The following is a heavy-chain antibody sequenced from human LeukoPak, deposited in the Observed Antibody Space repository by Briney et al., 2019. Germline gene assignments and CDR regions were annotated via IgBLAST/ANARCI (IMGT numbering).Heavy chain of an antibody. CDR1: GGTFSSYA. J-gene: IGHJ6*03. V-gene: IGHV1-69*05. CDR3: ARDGQQQIDYYMDV. Sequence: ASVKVSCKASGGTFSSYAISWVRQAPGQGLEWMGGIIPIFGTANYAQKFQGRVTITTDESTSTAYMELSSLRSEDTAVYYSARDGQQQIDYYMDVWGKGTTVTVSS. CDR2: IIPIFGTA. D-gene: IGHD6-13*01.